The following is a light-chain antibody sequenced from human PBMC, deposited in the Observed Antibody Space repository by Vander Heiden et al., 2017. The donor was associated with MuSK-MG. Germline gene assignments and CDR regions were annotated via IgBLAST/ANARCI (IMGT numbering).Light chain of an antibody. V-gene: IGKV1-27*01. CDR1: QGISNY. CDR3: QKDNSAPGT. J-gene: IGKJ2*02. Sequence: DIQMTQSQSSLSASVGDRVTITCRASQGISNYLAWYQQKPGKVPKLLIYAASTLQSGVPSRFSGSGSGTDFTLTISILPPEDVATYYCQKDNSAPGTFGQGTKLEIK. CDR2: AAS.